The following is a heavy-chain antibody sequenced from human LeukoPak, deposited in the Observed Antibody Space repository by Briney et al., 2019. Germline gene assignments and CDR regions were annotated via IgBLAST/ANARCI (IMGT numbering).Heavy chain of an antibody. Sequence: PSETLSLTCTVSGGSISSGGHYWSWIRQPAGKGLEWIGRIYTSGSTNYNPSLKSRVTISVDTSKNQFSLKLSSVTAADTAVYYCAREGWDIVVVPAAFSFDYWGQGTLVTVSS. CDR1: GGSISSGGHY. J-gene: IGHJ4*02. D-gene: IGHD2-2*01. V-gene: IGHV4-61*02. CDR2: IYTSGST. CDR3: AREGWDIVVVPAAFSFDY.